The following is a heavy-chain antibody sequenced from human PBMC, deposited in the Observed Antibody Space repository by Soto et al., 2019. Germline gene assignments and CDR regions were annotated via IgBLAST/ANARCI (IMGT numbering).Heavy chain of an antibody. D-gene: IGHD3-3*01. V-gene: IGHV3-30-3*01. CDR1: GFTFSSYV. Sequence: PGGSLRLSCAASGFTFSSYVMHWVRQAPGKGLEWVAHISNDGNNKYHADSVKGRFIISRDNFKNTLYLQMSSLRADDTAVYYWVRDGPHIPIFGYGDYWGQGNLVSVSS. CDR2: ISNDGNNK. J-gene: IGHJ4*02. CDR3: VRDGPHIPIFGYGDY.